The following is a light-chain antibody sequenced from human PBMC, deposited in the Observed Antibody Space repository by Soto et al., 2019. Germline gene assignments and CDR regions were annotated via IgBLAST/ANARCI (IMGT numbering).Light chain of an antibody. V-gene: IGKV3-15*01. CDR2: GAS. CDR1: QSVSSD. J-gene: IGKJ1*01. Sequence: EIVMTQSPATLSVSPGERATLSCRASQSVSSDLAWYHQKPGQAPRLLTYGASTRATGIPARFSGSGSGTEFILTINSLQSEDFAVYYCQQYNNWPRTFGQGTKVEIK. CDR3: QQYNNWPRT.